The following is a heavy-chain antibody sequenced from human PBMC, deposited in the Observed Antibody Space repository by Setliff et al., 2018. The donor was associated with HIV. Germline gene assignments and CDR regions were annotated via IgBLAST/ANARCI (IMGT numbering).Heavy chain of an antibody. J-gene: IGHJ3*02. V-gene: IGHV4-61*09. CDR1: GGSINTGSYY. CDR3: ARESIAAAYAFDM. D-gene: IGHD6-13*01. Sequence: TLSLTCTVSGGSINTGSYYWSWIRQPAGKGLEWIGHIYFSGSTNYNPSLKSRVTMLIDTSKNQFSLRLSSVTAADTAVYYCARESIAAAYAFDMWGQGTMVTVSS. CDR2: IYFSGST.